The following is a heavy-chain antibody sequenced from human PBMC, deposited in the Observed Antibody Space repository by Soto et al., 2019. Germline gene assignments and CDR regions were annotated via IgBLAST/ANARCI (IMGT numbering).Heavy chain of an antibody. CDR3: ANGIVGATHYYFDY. D-gene: IGHD1-26*01. V-gene: IGHV3-23*01. J-gene: IGHJ4*02. CDR2: ISGSGGST. CDR1: GRTFNSDD. Sequence: GGSVRLSCASSGRTFNSDDMSWVPPAPGKELEWVSAISGSGGSTYYADSVRGRFTISRDNSKNTLYLQMNSLRAQDTAVYYCANGIVGATHYYFDYWDQRSLVTVSS.